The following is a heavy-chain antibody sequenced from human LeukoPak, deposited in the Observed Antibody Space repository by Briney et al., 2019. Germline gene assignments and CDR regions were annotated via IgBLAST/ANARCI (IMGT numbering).Heavy chain of an antibody. CDR1: GGSISNYY. J-gene: IGHJ4*02. CDR2: IYYSGST. Sequence: PSETLSLTCTVSGGSISNYYWNWIRQPPGKGLEWIGYIYYSGSTNYNPSLKSRVTISVDTSKNQFSLKLSSVTAADTAVYYCARISSGYYKYYFDYWGQGTLVTVSS. V-gene: IGHV4-59*01. CDR3: ARISSGYYKYYFDY. D-gene: IGHD3-22*01.